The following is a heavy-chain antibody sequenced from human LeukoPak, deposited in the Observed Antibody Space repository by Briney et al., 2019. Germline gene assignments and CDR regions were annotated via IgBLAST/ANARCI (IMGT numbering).Heavy chain of an antibody. CDR2: ISSSGSTI. CDR1: GFTFSSYE. CDR3: ARDRSLGEQCLVTYFDY. V-gene: IGHV3-48*03. D-gene: IGHD6-19*01. J-gene: IGHJ4*02. Sequence: GGSLRLSCAASGFTFSSYEMIWVRQAPGKGLEWVSYISSSGSTIYYADSVKGRFTISRDNAKNSLYLQMNSLRAEDTAVYYCARDRSLGEQCLVTYFDYWGQGTLVTVYS.